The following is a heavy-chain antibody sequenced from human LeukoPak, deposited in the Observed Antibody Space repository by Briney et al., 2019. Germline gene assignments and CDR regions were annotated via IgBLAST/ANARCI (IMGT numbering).Heavy chain of an antibody. CDR3: AREWATYYYDSSGYPFDY. J-gene: IGHJ4*02. Sequence: SQTLSLTRAISGDSVSSNSAAWNWIRQSPSRGLEWLGRTYYRSKWYNDYAVSVKSRITINPDTSKNQFSLQLNSVTPEDTAVYYCAREWATYYYDSSGYPFDYWGQGTLVTVSS. V-gene: IGHV6-1*01. D-gene: IGHD3-22*01. CDR1: GDSVSSNSAA. CDR2: TYYRSKWYN.